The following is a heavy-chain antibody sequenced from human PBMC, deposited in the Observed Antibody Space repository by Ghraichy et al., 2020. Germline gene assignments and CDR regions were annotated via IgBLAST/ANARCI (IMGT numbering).Heavy chain of an antibody. V-gene: IGHV4-34*01. J-gene: IGHJ1*01. D-gene: IGHD6-13*01. Sequence: SETLSLTCAVYGGSFSGYYWSWIRQPPGKGLEWIGEINHSGSTNYNPSLKSRVTISVDTSKNQFSLKLSSVTAADTAVYYCARAAAGNLFGHFQHWGQRTLVTVSS. CDR3: ARAAAGNLFGHFQH. CDR1: GGSFSGYY. CDR2: INHSGST.